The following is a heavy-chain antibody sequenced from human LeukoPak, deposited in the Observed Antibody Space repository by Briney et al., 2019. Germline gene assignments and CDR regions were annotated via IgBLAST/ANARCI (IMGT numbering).Heavy chain of an antibody. Sequence: SETLSLTCAVSGGSFSDYYWTWIRQPPGKGLEWIGEITHSGTTKYNPFLKSRVTISLDTSKNQLFLNLNSVTPADTAVYYCAKGTRRGEGSDAFDIWGQGTMVTVSS. CDR3: AKGTRRGEGSDAFDI. V-gene: IGHV4-34*01. D-gene: IGHD3-10*01. CDR1: GGSFSDYY. J-gene: IGHJ3*02. CDR2: ITHSGTT.